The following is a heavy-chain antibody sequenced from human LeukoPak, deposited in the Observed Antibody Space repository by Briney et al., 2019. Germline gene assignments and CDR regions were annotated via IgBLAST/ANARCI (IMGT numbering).Heavy chain of an antibody. D-gene: IGHD3-10*01. CDR3: ARRWYYGSGSYYKGEFDY. Sequence: GGSLRLSCAASGFTFSNYEMNWVRQAPGKGLEWVSYISSSGGTIYYADSVKGRFTISRDNAKNSLYLQMNSLRAEDTAVYYCARRWYYGSGSYYKGEFDYWGQGTLVTVSS. J-gene: IGHJ4*02. V-gene: IGHV3-48*03. CDR2: ISSSGGTI. CDR1: GFTFSNYE.